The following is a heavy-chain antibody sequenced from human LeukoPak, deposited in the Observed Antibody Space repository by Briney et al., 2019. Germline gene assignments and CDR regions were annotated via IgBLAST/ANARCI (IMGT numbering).Heavy chain of an antibody. D-gene: IGHD3-22*01. V-gene: IGHV3-30-3*01. Sequence: GRSLRLSCAASGSTFSSYAMHWVRQAPGKGLEWVAVISYDGSNKYYADSVKGRFTISRDNSKNTLYLQMNSLRAEDTAVYYCARDSYYYDSSGYWDYWGQGTLVTVSS. CDR1: GSTFSSYA. CDR2: ISYDGSNK. J-gene: IGHJ4*02. CDR3: ARDSYYYDSSGYWDY.